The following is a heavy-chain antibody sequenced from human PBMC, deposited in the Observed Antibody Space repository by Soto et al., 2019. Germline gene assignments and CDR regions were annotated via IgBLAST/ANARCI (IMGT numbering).Heavy chain of an antibody. D-gene: IGHD3-22*01. CDR3: ARYYDGSGNSDAFDI. CDR1: GFTFGSYW. CDR2: IKYDGSDK. J-gene: IGHJ3*02. Sequence: GGSLRLSCAASGFTFGSYWMSWVRQAPGKGLEWVTNIKYDGSDKYYVDSVKGRFTISRDNAKKSLYLDMNSLRAEDTAIYYCARYYDGSGNSDAFDIWGQGTMVTVSS. V-gene: IGHV3-7*03.